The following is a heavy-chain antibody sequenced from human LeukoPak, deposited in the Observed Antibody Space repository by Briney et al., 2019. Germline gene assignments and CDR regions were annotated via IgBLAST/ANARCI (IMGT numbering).Heavy chain of an antibody. V-gene: IGHV3-73*01. CDR1: RFTFSGSA. Sequence: GGSLRLSCADSRFTFSGSAMHWVRQASGKGLEWVGRIRSKTNNYATAYAASVKGRFTISRDDSKNTAYLQMSSLKTEDTAVYYCGGGGAADIWGQGTMVTVSS. D-gene: IGHD3-16*01. CDR2: IRSKTNNYAT. CDR3: GGGGAADI. J-gene: IGHJ3*02.